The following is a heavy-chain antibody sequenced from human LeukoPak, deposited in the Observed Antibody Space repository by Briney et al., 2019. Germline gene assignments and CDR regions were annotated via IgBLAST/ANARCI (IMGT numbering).Heavy chain of an antibody. Sequence: PSETLSLPCAVSGYSISSGYFWVWIRQPPGKGLEWIGSIYHTGATYYNPSLRSPVTIPVDTSKNEFSLELNSVTAADTAVYYCARDLGLTISDNWFAPWGQGSLLTVSS. J-gene: IGHJ5*02. D-gene: IGHD3-9*01. CDR3: ARDLGLTISDNWFAP. V-gene: IGHV4-38-2*02. CDR2: IYHTGAT. CDR1: GYSISSGYF.